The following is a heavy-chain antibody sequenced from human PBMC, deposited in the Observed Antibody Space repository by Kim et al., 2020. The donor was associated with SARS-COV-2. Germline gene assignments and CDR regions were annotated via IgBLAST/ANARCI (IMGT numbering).Heavy chain of an antibody. CDR3: ARHGRGYSSSWYGGDWFDP. D-gene: IGHD6-13*01. Sequence: SETLSLTCTVSGGSISSSSYYWGWIRQPPGKGLEWIGSIYYSGSTYYNPSLKSRVTISVDTSKNQFSLKLSSVTAADTAVYYCARHGRGYSSSWYGGDWFDPWGQGTLVTVSS. CDR1: GGSISSSSYY. J-gene: IGHJ5*02. CDR2: IYYSGST. V-gene: IGHV4-39*01.